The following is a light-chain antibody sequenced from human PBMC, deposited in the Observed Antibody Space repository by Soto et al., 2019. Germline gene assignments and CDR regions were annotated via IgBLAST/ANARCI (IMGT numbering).Light chain of an antibody. J-gene: IGLJ2*01. V-gene: IGLV2-23*01. Sequence: QSVLTQPASVSGSPGQSIPISCTGTSSDVGSYKFVSWYQQHPGKAPKLMIYEGSKRPSGVSNRFSGSKSGNTASLTISGLQAEDEADYYCCSYAGSSTLVFGGGTKLTVL. CDR3: CSYAGSSTLV. CDR2: EGS. CDR1: SSDVGSYKF.